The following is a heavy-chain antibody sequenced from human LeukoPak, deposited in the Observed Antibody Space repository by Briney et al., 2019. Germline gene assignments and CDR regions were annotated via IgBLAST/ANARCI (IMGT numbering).Heavy chain of an antibody. CDR3: VRGNGGGYYFDS. D-gene: IGHD2-15*01. CDR1: GDSISSGGFS. V-gene: IGHV4-30-2*01. Sequence: PSETLSLTCAVSGDSISSGGFSWGWIRLPPGRDLEWVGYVYHSGSTYYNPSLKSRVTISVDRSENQFSLKLTSVTAADTAMYYCVRGNGGGYYFDSWGQGILVSVSS. J-gene: IGHJ4*02. CDR2: VYHSGST.